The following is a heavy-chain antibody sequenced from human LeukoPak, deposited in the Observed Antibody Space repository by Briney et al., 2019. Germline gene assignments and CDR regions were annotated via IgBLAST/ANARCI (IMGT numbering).Heavy chain of an antibody. CDR3: ATALTMVRGVIWDFDY. D-gene: IGHD3-10*01. V-gene: IGHV1-24*01. Sequence: GASVKVSCKVSGYTLTELSMHWVRQAPGKGLEWMGGFDPEDGETIYAQKFQGRVTMTEDTSTDTAYMELSSLRSEDTAVYYCATALTMVRGVIWDFDYWGQGTLVTVSS. CDR2: FDPEDGET. CDR1: GYTLTELS. J-gene: IGHJ4*02.